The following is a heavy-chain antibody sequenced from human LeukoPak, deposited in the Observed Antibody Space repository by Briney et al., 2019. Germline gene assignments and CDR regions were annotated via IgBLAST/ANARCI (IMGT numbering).Heavy chain of an antibody. CDR1: GFTFSSYG. J-gene: IGHJ4*02. D-gene: IGHD1-26*01. V-gene: IGHV3-30*18. CDR3: AKLKWELTSVVDY. Sequence: GGSLRLSCAASGFTFSSYGMHWVRQAPGKGLEWVAVISYDGSNKYYADSVKGRFTISRDNSKNTLYLQMNSLRAEDTAVYYCAKLKWELTSVVDYWGQGTLVTVSS. CDR2: ISYDGSNK.